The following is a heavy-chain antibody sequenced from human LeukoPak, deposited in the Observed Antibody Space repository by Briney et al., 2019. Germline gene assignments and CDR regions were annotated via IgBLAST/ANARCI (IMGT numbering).Heavy chain of an antibody. J-gene: IGHJ3*02. D-gene: IGHD6-19*01. Sequence: ASVKISCKASGYTFTGYYMHWVRQAPGQGLEWMGWINPNSGGTNYAQKFQGRVTMTRGTSISTAYMELSRLRSDETAVYYCARDRDIAVAGVAFDIWGQGTMVTVSS. CDR1: GYTFTGYY. CDR3: ARDRDIAVAGVAFDI. CDR2: INPNSGGT. V-gene: IGHV1-2*02.